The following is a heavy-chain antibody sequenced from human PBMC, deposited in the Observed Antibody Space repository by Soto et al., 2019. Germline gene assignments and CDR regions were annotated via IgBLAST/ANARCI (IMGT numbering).Heavy chain of an antibody. CDR2: IYYSGST. V-gene: IGHV4-59*01. J-gene: IGHJ6*02. Sequence: PATMSLTCTVSGGSLSRYYWSWIRHPKGKGLEWIGYIYYSGSTNYNPSLKSRVTISVDTSKNQFSLKLSSVTAADTAVYYCARYYYDSSGYYYRHYYYYYGMDGWGQGTTVTISS. D-gene: IGHD3-22*01. CDR3: ARYYYDSSGYYYRHYYYYYGMDG. CDR1: GGSLSRYY.